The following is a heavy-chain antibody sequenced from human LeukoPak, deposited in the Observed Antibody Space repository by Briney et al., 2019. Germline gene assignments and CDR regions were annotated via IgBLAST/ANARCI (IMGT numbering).Heavy chain of an antibody. D-gene: IGHD1-26*01. CDR3: ARAVGATTDY. V-gene: IGHV4-34*01. CDR2: TNHSGST. Sequence: SETLSLTCAVYGGSFSGYYWSWIRQPPGKGLEWIGETNHSGSTNYNPSLKSRVTISVDTSKNQFSLKLSSVTAADTAVYYCARAVGATTDYWGQGTLVTVSS. J-gene: IGHJ4*02. CDR1: GGSFSGYY.